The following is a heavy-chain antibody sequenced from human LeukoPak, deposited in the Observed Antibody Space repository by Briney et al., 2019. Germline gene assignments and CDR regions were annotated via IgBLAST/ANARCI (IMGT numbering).Heavy chain of an antibody. V-gene: IGHV3-23*01. D-gene: IGHD3-10*01. J-gene: IGHJ4*02. CDR1: GFTFNTYA. Sequence: GGSLRLSCAASGFTFNTYAMNRVRQAPGRGLEWVSAISGSDGSTYYADSVTGRVTISRDNSKNTLYLHMNSLIAEDTAGHYCDKDRGDVDLRYFDSWGQGTLVTVSS. CDR3: DKDRGDVDLRYFDS. CDR2: ISGSDGST.